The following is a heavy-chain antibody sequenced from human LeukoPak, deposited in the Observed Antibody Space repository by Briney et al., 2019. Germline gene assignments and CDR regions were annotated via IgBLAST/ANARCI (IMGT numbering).Heavy chain of an antibody. Sequence: TWGSLRLSGAASGFIVSSNYMSWVRQGPGKGLEWVSLTYSGGSTYYADSVKGRFTISRDNSKNTLYLQMNSLRAEDTAVYYRAREAPKPLPFLEWLLWALLPDYWGQGTLVTVSS. CDR1: GFIVSSNY. V-gene: IGHV3-66*01. CDR3: AREAPKPLPFLEWLLWALLPDY. D-gene: IGHD3-3*02. CDR2: TYSGGST. J-gene: IGHJ4*02.